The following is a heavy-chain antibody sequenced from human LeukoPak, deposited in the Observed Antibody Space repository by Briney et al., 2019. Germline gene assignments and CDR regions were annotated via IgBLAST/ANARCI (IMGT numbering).Heavy chain of an antibody. CDR3: AREAAYCGGDCSIDY. CDR2: IWYDGGNK. V-gene: IGHV3-33*01. D-gene: IGHD2-21*02. Sequence: GGSLRLSCAASGFTFSSYGMHWVRQAPGKGLEWVAVIWYDGGNKYYADSVKGRFTISRDNSKNTLYLQMNSLRAEDTAVYYCAREAAYCGGDCSIDYWGQGTLVTVSS. J-gene: IGHJ4*02. CDR1: GFTFSSYG.